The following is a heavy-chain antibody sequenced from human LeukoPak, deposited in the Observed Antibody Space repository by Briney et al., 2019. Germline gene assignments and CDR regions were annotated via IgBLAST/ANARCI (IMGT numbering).Heavy chain of an antibody. V-gene: IGHV5-51*01. J-gene: IGHJ3*02. D-gene: IGHD4-23*01. CDR1: GYSFTSYW. CDR3: FRYGGNRKNAFDI. Sequence: KVGESLKISCKGSGYSFTSYWIGWVRQMPGKGLEWMGIIYPGDSDTRYSPSFQGQVTISADKSISTAYLQWSSLKASDTAMYYCFRYGGNRKNAFDIWGQGTMVTVSS. CDR2: IYPGDSDT.